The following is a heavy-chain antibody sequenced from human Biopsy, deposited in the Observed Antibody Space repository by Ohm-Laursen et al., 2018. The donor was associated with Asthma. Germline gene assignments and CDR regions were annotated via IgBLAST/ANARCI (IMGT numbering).Heavy chain of an antibody. Sequence: SQTLSLTCSLSSGSGGYMRSGNYYWGWIRQTPGKGLEWLRDTHHMGKTHHTPVLSICLTLSVETSKNQFPLRLTSVTAADTAVYCCARGSSSRLSQWELLVSGGKRAHSYYGMDVWGQGTTVTVSS. D-gene: IGHD1-26*01. V-gene: IGHV4-30-4*08. CDR2: THHMGKT. CDR3: ARGSSSRLSQWELLVSGGKRAHSYYGMDV. J-gene: IGHJ6*02. CDR1: SGSGGYMRSGNYY.